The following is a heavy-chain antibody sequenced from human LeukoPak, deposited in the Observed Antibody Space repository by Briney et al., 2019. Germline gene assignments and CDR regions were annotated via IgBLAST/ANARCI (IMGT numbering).Heavy chain of an antibody. D-gene: IGHD6-13*01. CDR1: GYTFTGYY. J-gene: IGHJ4*02. V-gene: IGHV1-2*06. CDR2: INPNSGGT. CDR3: ARARQQLVQGVDY. Sequence: ASVKVSSKASGYTFTGYYMHWVRQAPGQGLEWMGRINPNSGGTNYAQKFQGRVTMTRDTSISTAYMELSRLRSDDTAVYYCARARQQLVQGVDYWGQGTLVTVSS.